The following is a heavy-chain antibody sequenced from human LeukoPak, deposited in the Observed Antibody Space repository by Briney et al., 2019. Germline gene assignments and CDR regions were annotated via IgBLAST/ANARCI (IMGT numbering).Heavy chain of an antibody. CDR1: GFSFSSYW. CDR2: IQQDGSGK. Sequence: GGSLRLSCEASGFSFSSYWMIWVRQAPGKGLEWVGNIQQDGSGKEYVDAVKGRFTISRENAKNSLYLQMDSLRAEDTAVYYCAGEYYDSSGYGDYFDYWGQGTLVTVSS. CDR3: AGEYYDSSGYGDYFDY. D-gene: IGHD3-22*01. J-gene: IGHJ4*02. V-gene: IGHV3-7*01.